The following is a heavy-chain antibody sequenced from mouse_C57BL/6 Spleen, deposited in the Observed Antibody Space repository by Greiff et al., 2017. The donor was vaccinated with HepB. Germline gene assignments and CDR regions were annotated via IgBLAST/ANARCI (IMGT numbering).Heavy chain of an antibody. CDR2: IYPGDGDT. CDR3: ARDDYGVFAY. CDR1: GYAFSSSW. J-gene: IGHJ3*01. D-gene: IGHD2-4*01. Sequence: QVQLQQSGPELVKPGASVKISCKASGYAFSSSWMNWVKQRPGKGLEWIGRIYPGDGDTNYNGKFKGKATLTADKSSSTAYMQLSSLTSEDSAVYFGARDDYGVFAYWGQGSLVTVSA. V-gene: IGHV1-82*01.